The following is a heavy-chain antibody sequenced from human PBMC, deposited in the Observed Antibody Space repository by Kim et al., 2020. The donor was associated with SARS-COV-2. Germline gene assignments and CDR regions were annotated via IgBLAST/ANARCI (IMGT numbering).Heavy chain of an antibody. D-gene: IGHD6-19*01. CDR1: GGSISSSNW. Sequence: SETLSLTCAVSGGSISSSNWWSCVRQPPGKGLEWIGEIYHSGTTNYNPSLKSRVTISVDKSKNQFSLKLSSVTAADTAVYYCARVDSSGWYGAYYYGMDVWGQGTTVTVSS. CDR2: IYHSGTT. J-gene: IGHJ6*02. V-gene: IGHV4-4*02. CDR3: ARVDSSGWYGAYYYGMDV.